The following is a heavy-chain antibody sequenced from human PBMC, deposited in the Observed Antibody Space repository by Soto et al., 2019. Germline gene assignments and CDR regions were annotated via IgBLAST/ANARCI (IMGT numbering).Heavy chain of an antibody. J-gene: IGHJ6*02. CDR1: GYSFTSYW. Sequence: VESLKISCKGSGYSFTSYWISWVRQMPGKGLEWMGRIDPSDSYTNYSPSFQGHVTISADKSISTAYLQWSSLKASDTAMYYCARIVVVPAARKHYYYYYGMDVWGQGTTVTVYS. V-gene: IGHV5-10-1*01. D-gene: IGHD2-2*01. CDR2: IDPSDSYT. CDR3: ARIVVVPAARKHYYYYYGMDV.